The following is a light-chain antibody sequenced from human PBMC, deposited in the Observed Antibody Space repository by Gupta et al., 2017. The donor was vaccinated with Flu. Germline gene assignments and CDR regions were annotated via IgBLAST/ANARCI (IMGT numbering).Light chain of an antibody. J-gene: IGLJ2*01. Sequence: HNDFVISWHQQQPGKAPRFLMKLEESVTYTKGSGVPDRFSVSISGADRYLSISNVQSEDEADYYCETWDSNTRTRVFGGGTTLTVL. CDR3: ETWDSNTRTRV. CDR2: LEESVTY. V-gene: IGLV4-60*03. CDR1: HNDFV.